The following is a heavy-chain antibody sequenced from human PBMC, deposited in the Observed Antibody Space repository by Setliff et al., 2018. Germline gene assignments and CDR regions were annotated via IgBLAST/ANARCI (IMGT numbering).Heavy chain of an antibody. J-gene: IGHJ5*02. Sequence: PSETLSLTCSVSGDSINSGTYYWSWFRQSAGKGLEWIGRIYTGGSTNYNPSLKSRVTISLDTSKNHFSLTLTSVTAADTAVYYFARGRGLEWLPESWFDPWGQGTLVTVS. V-gene: IGHV4-61*02. CDR2: IYTGGST. CDR1: GDSINSGTYY. D-gene: IGHD3-3*01. CDR3: ARGRGLEWLPESWFDP.